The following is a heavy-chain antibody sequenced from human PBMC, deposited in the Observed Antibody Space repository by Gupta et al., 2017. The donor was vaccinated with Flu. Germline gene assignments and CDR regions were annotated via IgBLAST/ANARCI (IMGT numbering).Heavy chain of an antibody. CDR2: IKQDGSEK. V-gene: IGHV3-7*04. D-gene: IGHD4-23*01. CDR1: GFTFSNHW. J-gene: IGHJ5*02. CDR3: ARDAAVGFDA. Sequence: EVQLVESGGGLVQPGGSLSLSRAASGFTFSNHWMSWVRQAPGKGLEWVANIKQDGSEKYYVDSVKGRFTISRGNAKNSLYLEMNSLRVEDTAVYYCARDAAVGFDAWGQGALVTVSS.